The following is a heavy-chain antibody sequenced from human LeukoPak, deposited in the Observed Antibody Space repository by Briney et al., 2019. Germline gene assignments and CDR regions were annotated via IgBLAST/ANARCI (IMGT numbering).Heavy chain of an antibody. CDR1: GXTFNNYE. J-gene: IGHJ4*02. CDR3: AGIITTIMDY. CDR2: ISRSGSTI. Sequence: GGSLRLSCAASGXTFNNYEVKWVRQAPGKGLEWVSYISRSGSTIYYADSVKGRFTIARDNAKNSLYLQMNSLRADDTAVYYCAGIITTIMDYWGQGTLVTVSS. V-gene: IGHV3-48*03. D-gene: IGHD5-12*01.